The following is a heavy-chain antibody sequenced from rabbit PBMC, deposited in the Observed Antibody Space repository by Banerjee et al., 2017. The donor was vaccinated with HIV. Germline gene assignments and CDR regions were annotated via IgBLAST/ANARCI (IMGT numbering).Heavy chain of an antibody. D-gene: IGHD2-1*01. CDR1: GFSLDDNYV. Sequence: QEQLEESGGGLVQPEGSLTLTCTASGFSLDDNYVMRWVRQAPGKGLEWIASTYTVVGATYYATWAKGRFTISKASSTTVTLQMTNLTGADTANYFCASDIVGDGTFGLWGQGTLVTVS. V-gene: IGHV1S45*01. J-gene: IGHJ3*01. CDR3: ASDIVGDGTFGL. CDR2: TYTVVGAT.